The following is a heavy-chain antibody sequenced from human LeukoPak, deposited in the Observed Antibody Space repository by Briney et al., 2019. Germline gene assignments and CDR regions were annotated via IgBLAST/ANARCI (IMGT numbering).Heavy chain of an antibody. Sequence: SETLSLTCTVSGGSISSYYWSWLRQPPGKGLEWIGYIYYSGSTNYNPSLKSRVTISVDTSKNQFSLKLSSVTAADTAVYYCARGYYDFWSGYPAFDYWGQGTLVTVSS. J-gene: IGHJ4*02. CDR3: ARGYYDFWSGYPAFDY. CDR1: GGSISSYY. CDR2: IYYSGST. V-gene: IGHV4-59*01. D-gene: IGHD3-3*01.